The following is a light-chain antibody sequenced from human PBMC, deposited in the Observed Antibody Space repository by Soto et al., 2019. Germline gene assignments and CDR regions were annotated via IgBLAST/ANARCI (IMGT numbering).Light chain of an antibody. Sequence: EIVLTQSPGTLSLSPGERATLSCRASQSVSSNYLAWYQQKPGQAPRLLIYGASSRATGIPDRFSGSGSGTDFTLTISILEPEDFAVYYCQQYGSSPPLTFGGGTKVEIK. CDR1: QSVSSNY. J-gene: IGKJ4*01. CDR2: GAS. CDR3: QQYGSSPPLT. V-gene: IGKV3-20*01.